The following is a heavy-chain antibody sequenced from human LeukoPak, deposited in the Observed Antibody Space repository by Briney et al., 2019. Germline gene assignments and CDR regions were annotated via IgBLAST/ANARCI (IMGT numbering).Heavy chain of an antibody. CDR1: GGSISSYY. Sequence: SETLSLTCTVSGGSISSYYWSWIRQPPGKGLEWIGYIYYSGSTNYNPSLKSRVTISVDTSKNQFSLKLSSVTAADTAVYYCAREVGSGYSFDHWGQGTLVTVSS. CDR3: AREVGSGYSFDH. D-gene: IGHD3-22*01. J-gene: IGHJ4*02. CDR2: IYYSGST. V-gene: IGHV4-59*01.